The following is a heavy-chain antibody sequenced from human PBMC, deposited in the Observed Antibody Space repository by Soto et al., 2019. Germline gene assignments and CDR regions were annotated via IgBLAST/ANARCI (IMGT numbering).Heavy chain of an antibody. V-gene: IGHV1-46*03. D-gene: IGHD2-15*01. CDR1: GYTFTSYY. J-gene: IGHJ6*03. Sequence: GASVKVSCKASGYTFTSYYMHWVRQAPGQGLEWMGIINPSGGSTSYAQKFQGRVTMTRDTSTSTVYVELSSLRSEDTAVYYCARAVGYCSGGSCPTYYYYYMDVWGKGTTVTVSS. CDR3: ARAVGYCSGGSCPTYYYYYMDV. CDR2: INPSGGST.